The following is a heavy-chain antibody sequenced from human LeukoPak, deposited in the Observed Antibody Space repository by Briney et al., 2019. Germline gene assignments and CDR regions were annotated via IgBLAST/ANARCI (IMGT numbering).Heavy chain of an antibody. D-gene: IGHD3-10*01. J-gene: IGHJ4*02. CDR2: IIPIFGTA. CDR3: AREGSRITMVRGDSSISPFDY. Sequence: ASVKVSCKASGYTFTSYYMHWVRQAPGQGLEWMGGIIPIFGTANYAQKFQGRVTITADESTSTAYMELSSLRSEDTAVYYCAREGSRITMVRGDSSISPFDYWGQGTLVTVSS. V-gene: IGHV1-69*13. CDR1: GYTFTSYY.